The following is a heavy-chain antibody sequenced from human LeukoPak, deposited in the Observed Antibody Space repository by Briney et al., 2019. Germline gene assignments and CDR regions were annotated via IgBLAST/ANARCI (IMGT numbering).Heavy chain of an antibody. CDR3: AGLHSSGWYSY. CDR2: IRFDGSNVGSNV. D-gene: IGHD6-19*01. Sequence: GGSLRLSCATSGFTFSTYGMHWVRQAPGKGLEWVAFIRFDGSNVGSNVYYADSVKGRFTMSRDNSKNTLYLQMNSLRAEDTAMYYCAGLHSSGWYSYWGQGTLVTVSS. V-gene: IGHV3-30*02. CDR1: GFTFSTYG. J-gene: IGHJ4*02.